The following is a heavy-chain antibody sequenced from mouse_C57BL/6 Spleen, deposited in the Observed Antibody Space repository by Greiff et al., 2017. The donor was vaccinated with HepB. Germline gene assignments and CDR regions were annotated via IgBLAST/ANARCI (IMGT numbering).Heavy chain of an antibody. J-gene: IGHJ4*01. CDR3: ARSQGYDLYYYAMDY. D-gene: IGHD2-3*01. CDR1: GYTFTDYY. Sequence: QVQLKESGAELVRPGASVKLSCKASGYTFTDYYINWVKQRPGQGLEWIARIYPGSGNTYYNEKFKGKATLTAEKSSSTAYMQLSSLTSEDSAVYFCARSQGYDLYYYAMDYWGQGTSVTVSS. V-gene: IGHV1-76*01. CDR2: IYPGSGNT.